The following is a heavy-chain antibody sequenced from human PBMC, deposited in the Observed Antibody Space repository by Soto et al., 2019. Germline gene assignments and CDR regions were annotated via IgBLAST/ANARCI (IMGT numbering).Heavy chain of an antibody. CDR1: GFTFTNYG. J-gene: IGHJ4*02. CDR2: ITGSTGDT. D-gene: IGHD2-15*01. Sequence: GASVKVSCKASGFTFTNYGISWVRQAPGQGFEWMGWITGSTGDTNYAQKFQDRLAMTTDTSADTAYMELRSLRGDDTAVYYCARDKVGTAADFWGQGTLVTAPQ. CDR3: ARDKVGTAADF. V-gene: IGHV1-18*01.